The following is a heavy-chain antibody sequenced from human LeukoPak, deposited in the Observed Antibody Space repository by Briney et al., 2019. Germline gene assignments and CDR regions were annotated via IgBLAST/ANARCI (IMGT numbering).Heavy chain of an antibody. D-gene: IGHD3-10*01. CDR3: AKRGVVIRVFLVGFHKEAYYFDS. CDR2: ISDSGGST. Sequence: GGSLRLSCAVSGITLSNYGMSWVRQAPGKGLEWVAGISDSGGSTKYADSVKGRFTISRDYPKNTLSLQMSSLRAEDTAVYFCAKRGVVIRVFLVGFHKEAYYFDSWGQGALVTVSS. CDR1: GITLSNYG. J-gene: IGHJ4*02. V-gene: IGHV3-23*01.